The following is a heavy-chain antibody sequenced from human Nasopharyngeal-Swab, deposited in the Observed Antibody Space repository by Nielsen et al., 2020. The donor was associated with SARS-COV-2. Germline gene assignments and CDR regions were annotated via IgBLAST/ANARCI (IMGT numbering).Heavy chain of an antibody. D-gene: IGHD1-14*01. Sequence: VRQAPGKGLEWIGEIYHGGSTNYNPSLKSRVTISVDKSKNQFSLKLSSVTAADTAVYYCASSSGTPFDYWGQGTLVTVSS. V-gene: IGHV4-4*02. CDR2: IYHGGST. J-gene: IGHJ4*02. CDR3: ASSSGTPFDY.